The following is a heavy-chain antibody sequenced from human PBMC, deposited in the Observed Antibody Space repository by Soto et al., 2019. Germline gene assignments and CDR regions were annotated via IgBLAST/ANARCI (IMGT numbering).Heavy chain of an antibody. J-gene: IGHJ6*02. V-gene: IGHV1-2*02. CDR2: INPNSGDT. CDR1: GYTFTGYY. CDR3: AREGYYSGSGSFSPPRYYGMDV. Sequence: ASVKVSCKASGYTFTGYYMHWVRQAPGQGLEWMGWINPNSGDTKYAQTLQGRVTLTRDTSTSTAYMELRTLRSDDTAVYYCAREGYYSGSGSFSPPRYYGMDVWGQGTTVTVSS. D-gene: IGHD3-10*01.